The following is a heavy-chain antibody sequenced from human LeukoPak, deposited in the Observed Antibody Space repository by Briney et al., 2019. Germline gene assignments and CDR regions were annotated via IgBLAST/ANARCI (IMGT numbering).Heavy chain of an antibody. CDR1: GFTVSNNY. J-gene: IGHJ3*02. CDR3: ARDPRLRGLDDTFDI. D-gene: IGHD2-8*01. CDR2: IYSGGST. V-gene: IGHV3-53*01. Sequence: GGSLRLSCAASGFTVSNNYMSWVRQAPGKGLEWVSVIYSGGSTSYADSVRGRFTISRDNSKNTVYLQMNSLRAEETAVYYCARDPRLRGLDDTFDIWGQGTMVTVSS.